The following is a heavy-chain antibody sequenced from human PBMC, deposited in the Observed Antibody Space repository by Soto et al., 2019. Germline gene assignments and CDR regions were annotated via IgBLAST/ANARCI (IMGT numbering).Heavy chain of an antibody. CDR2: IIPIFGTA. Sequence: SVKVSCKASGGTFSSYAISWVRQAPGQGLEWMGGIIPIFGTANYAQKFQGRVTITADESTSTAYMELSSLRSEDTAVYYCASAQAAILNYNDSSGYNFDTWGQGNLVTISS. CDR3: ASAQAAILNYNDSSGYNFDT. J-gene: IGHJ4*02. V-gene: IGHV1-69*13. D-gene: IGHD3-22*01. CDR1: GGTFSSYA.